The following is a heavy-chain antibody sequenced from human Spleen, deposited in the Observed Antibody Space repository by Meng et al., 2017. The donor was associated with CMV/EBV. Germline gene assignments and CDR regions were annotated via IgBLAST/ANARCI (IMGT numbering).Heavy chain of an antibody. D-gene: IGHD3-22*01. V-gene: IGHV4-4*02. Sequence: GSLRLSCAVSGGSISSSNWWSWVRQPPGKGLEWIGSIYHSGTTHYSPSLRSRVSVSVDPSKNQFSLKLSSVTAADMAVYYCARDNRIIMGVVLTNYFDYWGLGTLVTVSS. CDR1: GGSISSSNW. CDR3: ARDNRIIMGVVLTNYFDY. J-gene: IGHJ4*02. CDR2: IYHSGTT.